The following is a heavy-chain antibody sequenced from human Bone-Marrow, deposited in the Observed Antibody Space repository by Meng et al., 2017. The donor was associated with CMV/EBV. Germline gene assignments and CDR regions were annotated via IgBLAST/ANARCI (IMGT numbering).Heavy chain of an antibody. CDR1: GGSISSSSYY. J-gene: IGHJ4*02. V-gene: IGHV4-39*07. CDR2: IYYSGST. Sequence: SETLSLTCTVSGGSISSSSYYWGWIRQPPGKGLEWIGSIYYSGSTNYNPSLKSRVTISVDTSKNQFSLKLSSVTAADTAVYYCARGRMVYARNQFSPQYYFDYWGQGTLVTVSS. D-gene: IGHD2-8*01. CDR3: ARGRMVYARNQFSPQYYFDY.